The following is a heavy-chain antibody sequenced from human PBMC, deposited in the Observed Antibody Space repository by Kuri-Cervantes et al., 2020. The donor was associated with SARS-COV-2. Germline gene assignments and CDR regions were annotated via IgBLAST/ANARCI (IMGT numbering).Heavy chain of an antibody. Sequence: GGSLKISCAASGSTFSSYSMSWVRQAPGKGLEWVSSISSSSSYIYYADSVKGRFTISRDNAKNSLYLQMNSLRAEDTAVYYCARNSGYDFWFDPWGQGTLVTVSS. V-gene: IGHV3-21*01. J-gene: IGHJ5*02. D-gene: IGHD5-12*01. CDR1: GSTFSSYS. CDR3: ARNSGYDFWFDP. CDR2: ISSSSSYI.